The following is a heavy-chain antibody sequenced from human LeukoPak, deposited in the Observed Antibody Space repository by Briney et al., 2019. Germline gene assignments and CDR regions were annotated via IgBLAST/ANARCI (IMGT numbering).Heavy chain of an antibody. Sequence: PGGSLRLSCAASGFTFSSYEMNWVRQAPGKGLEWVSYISSSGSTIYYADSVKGRFTISRDNAKNSLYLQMNSLRAEDTAVYYCASSLVGATSAYNFDYWGQGTLVTVSS. J-gene: IGHJ4*02. D-gene: IGHD1-26*01. CDR1: GFTFSSYE. CDR2: ISSSGSTI. V-gene: IGHV3-48*03. CDR3: ASSLVGATSAYNFDY.